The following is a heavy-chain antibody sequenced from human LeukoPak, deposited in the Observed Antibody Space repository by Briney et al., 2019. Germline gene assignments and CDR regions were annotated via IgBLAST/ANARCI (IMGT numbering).Heavy chain of an antibody. CDR2: IYTSGST. V-gene: IGHV4-4*07. D-gene: IGHD6-13*01. Sequence: SETLSLTCTVSGGSISSYYWSWIRQPAGKGLEWIGRIYTSGSTNYNPSLKSRVTMSVDTSKNQFSLKLSSVTAADTAVYYCAGGSSSWYGKYYYGMDVWGQGTTVTVSS. CDR3: AGGSSSWYGKYYYGMDV. CDR1: GGSISSYY. J-gene: IGHJ6*02.